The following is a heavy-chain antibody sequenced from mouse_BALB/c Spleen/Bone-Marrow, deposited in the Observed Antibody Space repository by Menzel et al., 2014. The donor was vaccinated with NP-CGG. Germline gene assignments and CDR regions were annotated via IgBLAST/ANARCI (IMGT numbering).Heavy chain of an antibody. CDR1: GYTFSAYV. D-gene: IGHD2-4*01. CDR2: INPYNDGT. V-gene: IGHV1-14*01. J-gene: IGHJ4*01. CDR3: AREGGLRRGDYYAMDY. Sequence: VQLKESGPELVKPGASVKMSCKASGYTFSAYVMHWVQQKPGQGLEWIGYINPYNDGTKYNEKFKGKATLTSDKSSSTAYMELSSLTSEDSAAYYCAREGGLRRGDYYAMDYWGQGTSVTVSS.